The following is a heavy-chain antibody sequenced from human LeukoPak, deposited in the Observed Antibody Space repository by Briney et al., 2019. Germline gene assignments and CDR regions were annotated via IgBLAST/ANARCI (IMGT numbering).Heavy chain of an antibody. D-gene: IGHD5-18*01. CDR1: GYIFTIYG. CDR3: ARAGIQLWLLPVDY. V-gene: IGHV1-18*01. Sequence: ASVKVSCKASGYIFTIYGISWVRQAPGQGLEWMGWISAYNGNTNYAQKFQGRVTMTRDTSISTAYMELSRLRSDDTAVYYCARAGIQLWLLPVDYWGQGTLVTVSS. CDR2: ISAYNGNT. J-gene: IGHJ4*02.